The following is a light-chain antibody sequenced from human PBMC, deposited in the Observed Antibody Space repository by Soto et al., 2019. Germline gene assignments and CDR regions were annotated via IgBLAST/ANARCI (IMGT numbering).Light chain of an antibody. CDR1: QNIKTY. Sequence: QITQSPSSLSTSVGDSVTITCRASQNIKTYLNWYQQKPGKAPKVLIYAASNLQSGVPSRFSGSGSGTEFALTISSLQPEDSATCYCQQLKSYPLTFGGGTKVDIK. J-gene: IGKJ4*01. CDR3: QQLKSYPLT. V-gene: IGKV1-17*01. CDR2: AAS.